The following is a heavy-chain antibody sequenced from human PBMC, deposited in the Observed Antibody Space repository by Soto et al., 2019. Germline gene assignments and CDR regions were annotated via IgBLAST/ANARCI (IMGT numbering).Heavy chain of an antibody. V-gene: IGHV3-74*01. Sequence: GGSLRLSCAASGFTFSSYWMHWVRQAPGKGLVWVSRINSDGSSTSYADSVKGRFTISRDNAKNTLYLQMNSLRAEDTAVYYCARDRSGYSGSYPNYYYCYGMDVWGQGTTVTVSS. CDR2: INSDGSST. CDR3: ARDRSGYSGSYPNYYYCYGMDV. J-gene: IGHJ6*02. CDR1: GFTFSSYW. D-gene: IGHD1-26*01.